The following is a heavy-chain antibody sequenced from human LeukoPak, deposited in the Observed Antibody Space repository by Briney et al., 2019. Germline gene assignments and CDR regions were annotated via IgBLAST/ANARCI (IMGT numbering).Heavy chain of an antibody. CDR3: ARGLSRLPSGGY. CDR2: INHSGSA. CDR1: GGSFSGYY. D-gene: IGHD2-15*01. V-gene: IGHV4-34*01. J-gene: IGHJ4*02. Sequence: TSETLSLTCAVYGGSFSGYYWNWIRQPPGKGLEWIGQINHSGSANYNPSLRSRVAISVDTSKNQFSLRLSSVTAADTAVYYCARGLSRLPSGGYWGQGTLVTVSS.